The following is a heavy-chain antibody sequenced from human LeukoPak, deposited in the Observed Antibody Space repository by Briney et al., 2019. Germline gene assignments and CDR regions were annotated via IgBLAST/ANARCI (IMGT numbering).Heavy chain of an antibody. V-gene: IGHV3-23*01. Sequence: GGSLRLSCTASGFTSSSYAMSWVRQAPGKGLEWVSGVSGSGGSTYYADSVKGRFTISRDNSKNTLYLQMNSLRAEDTAVYYCTEDLDIVATITGNWGQGTLVTVSS. D-gene: IGHD5-12*01. J-gene: IGHJ4*02. CDR1: GFTSSSYA. CDR3: TEDLDIVATITGN. CDR2: VSGSGGST.